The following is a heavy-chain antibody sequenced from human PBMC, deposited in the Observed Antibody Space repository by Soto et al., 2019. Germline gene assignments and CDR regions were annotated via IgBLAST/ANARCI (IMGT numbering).Heavy chain of an antibody. CDR1: GGSISSGGYS. V-gene: IGHV4-30-2*01. CDR2: IYHSGST. D-gene: IGHD3-22*01. J-gene: IGHJ6*02. CDR3: ARAHDSSGYPYYNYGMDV. Sequence: PSETLSLTCAVSGGSISSGGYSWSWIRQPPGKGLEWIGYIYHSGSTYYNPSLKSRVTISVDRSKNQFSLKLSSVTAADTAVYYCARAHDSSGYPYYNYGMDVWGQGTTVTVSS.